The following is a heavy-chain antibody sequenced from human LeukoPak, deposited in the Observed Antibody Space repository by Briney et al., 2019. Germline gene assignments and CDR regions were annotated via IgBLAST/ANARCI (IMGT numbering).Heavy chain of an antibody. D-gene: IGHD6-13*01. V-gene: IGHV1-18*01. Sequence: ASVTVSFTASGYTFTSYGISWVRQAPGQGLEWMGWISAYNGNTNYAQKLQGRVTMTTDTSTSTAYMELRSLRSDDTAVYYCARVFGPYSSSWYWFDPWGQGTLVTVSS. CDR2: ISAYNGNT. CDR3: ARVFGPYSSSWYWFDP. J-gene: IGHJ5*02. CDR1: GYTFTSYG.